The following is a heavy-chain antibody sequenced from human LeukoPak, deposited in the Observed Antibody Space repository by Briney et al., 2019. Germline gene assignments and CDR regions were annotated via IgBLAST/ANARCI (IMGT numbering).Heavy chain of an antibody. D-gene: IGHD4-17*01. Sequence: SQTLSLTCTVSGGSISSGGYYWSWIRQHPGKGLEWIGYIYYSGSTNYNPSLKSRVTISVDTSKNQFSLKLSSVTAADTAVYYCARESTVINWFDPWGQGTLVTVSS. CDR1: GGSISSGGYY. J-gene: IGHJ5*02. CDR2: IYYSGST. CDR3: ARESTVINWFDP. V-gene: IGHV4-31*03.